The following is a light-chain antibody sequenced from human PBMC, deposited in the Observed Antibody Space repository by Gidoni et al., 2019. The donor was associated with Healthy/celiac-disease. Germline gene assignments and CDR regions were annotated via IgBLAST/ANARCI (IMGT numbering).Light chain of an antibody. CDR1: NIGVKS. J-gene: IGLJ2*01. CDR3: QVWDNTNNQGGV. V-gene: IGLV3-21*01. Sequence: SYVLTQPPSVSVAPGKTATITCGGNNIGVKSVIWYQQKPGQAPVMVMYYDRDRPSGIPERFSGSNSGNTATLTISRVDAGDEADVYCQVWDNTNNQGGVFGGGTKLTVL. CDR2: YDR.